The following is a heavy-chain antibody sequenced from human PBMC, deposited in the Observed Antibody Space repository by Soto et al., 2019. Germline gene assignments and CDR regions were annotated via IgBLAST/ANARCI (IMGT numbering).Heavy chain of an antibody. Sequence: QVQLQESGPGLVKPSQTLSLTCTVSGGSISSGGTGSYWTWIRQLPGKGLEWIGYIYYTGYTYYNPFLRSRPTISIDTSENQFSLKLTSVTAADTAVYFCASGHDAYKVRYWGQGTLVTVSS. D-gene: IGHD1-1*01. CDR1: GGSISSGGTGSY. CDR2: IYYTGYT. J-gene: IGHJ4*02. V-gene: IGHV4-31*03. CDR3: ASGHDAYKVRY.